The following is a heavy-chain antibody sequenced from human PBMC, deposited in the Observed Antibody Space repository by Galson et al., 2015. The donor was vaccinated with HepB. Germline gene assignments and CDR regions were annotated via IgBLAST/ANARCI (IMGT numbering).Heavy chain of an antibody. CDR1: GFPFNVYS. V-gene: IGHV3-21*01. CDR3: ARATMLVV. J-gene: IGHJ4*02. CDR2: ISSSGTYT. Sequence: SLRLSCEASGFPFNVYSMNWVRQAPGKGLEWISSISSSGTYTYYTDSVRGRFTITRDSAKNSLFLEMNSLRAEDTAVYYCARATMLVVWGQGTLVTVSS. D-gene: IGHD3-22*01.